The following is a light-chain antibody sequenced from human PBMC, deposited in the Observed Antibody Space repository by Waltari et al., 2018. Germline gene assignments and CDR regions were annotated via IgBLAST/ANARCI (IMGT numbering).Light chain of an antibody. Sequence: QSVLPPPLAVLGAPGQRLTISPPGGSAKIGVNLDVNRYQQLPPLAPILLIYYDDSRPSGGADRFSCSTSAASASLAITGGLADEEADYYCHSFYRCLTSLVFGGGTKLTIL. CDR2: YDD. CDR1: SAKIGVNLD. V-gene: IGLV1-40*03. J-gene: IGLJ3*02. CDR3: HSFYRCLTSLV.